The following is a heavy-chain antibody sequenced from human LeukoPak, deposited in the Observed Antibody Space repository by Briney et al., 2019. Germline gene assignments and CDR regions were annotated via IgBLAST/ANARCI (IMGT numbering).Heavy chain of an antibody. V-gene: IGHV3-73*01. J-gene: IGHJ4*02. CDR1: GLTFSGSG. D-gene: IGHD3-9*01. Sequence: GGSLRFSCAASGLTFSGSGIHWVRQASGKGLEWLGRIGRQGDSDATRYAASLKGKFTISRVDSRNTAYLQMNSLKTEDTAVYYCAGDYNFLTGLNYWGQGTLVTVSS. CDR2: IGRQGDSDAT. CDR3: AGDYNFLTGLNY.